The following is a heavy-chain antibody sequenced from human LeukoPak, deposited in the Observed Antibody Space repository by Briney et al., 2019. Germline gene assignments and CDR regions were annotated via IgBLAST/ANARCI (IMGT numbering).Heavy chain of an antibody. J-gene: IGHJ3*02. D-gene: IGHD1-26*01. V-gene: IGHV3-30*04. CDR3: ARCHGGPTVLYDAFDI. CDR1: GFTLSSYP. Sequence: GGSLRLSCAASGFTLSSYPMHWVRQAPGKGLEWVAVISFDGSNTYYADSVKGRFTISRDNSKKTLYLQMNSLRAEDTAVFYCARCHGGPTVLYDAFDIWGQGTMVTVSS. CDR2: ISFDGSNT.